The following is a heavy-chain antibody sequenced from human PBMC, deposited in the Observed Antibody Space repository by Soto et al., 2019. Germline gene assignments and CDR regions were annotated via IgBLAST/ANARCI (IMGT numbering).Heavy chain of an antibody. J-gene: IGHJ4*02. Sequence: SSETLSLTCTVSGGSISSSSYYWGWIRQPPGKGLEWIGSIYYSGSTYYNPSLKSRVPISVDTSKNQFSLKLSSVTAADTAVYYCARRGYCSGGSCAFYSFDYWGQGTLVTVSS. D-gene: IGHD2-15*01. CDR2: IYYSGST. CDR3: ARRGYCSGGSCAFYSFDY. V-gene: IGHV4-39*01. CDR1: GGSISSSSYY.